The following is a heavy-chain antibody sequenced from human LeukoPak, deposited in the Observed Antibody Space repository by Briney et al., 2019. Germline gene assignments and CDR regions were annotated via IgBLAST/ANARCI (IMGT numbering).Heavy chain of an antibody. Sequence: PSETLSLTCTVSGGSISSGAYYWTWVRQYPGTGLEWIGYISHIGTTYNNPSLKSRVSISVDTSRNQLSLRLTSVTAADTAVYYCARGVQGWFAPWGQRTLVTVSS. CDR3: ARGVQGWFAP. D-gene: IGHD3-10*01. CDR1: GGSISSGAYY. CDR2: ISHIGTT. V-gene: IGHV4-31*03. J-gene: IGHJ5*02.